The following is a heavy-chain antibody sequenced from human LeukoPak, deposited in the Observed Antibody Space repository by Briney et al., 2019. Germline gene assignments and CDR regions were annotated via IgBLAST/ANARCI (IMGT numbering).Heavy chain of an antibody. J-gene: IGHJ4*02. D-gene: IGHD5-12*01. CDR1: GFTFSSYA. CDR2: ISGSGGST. CDR3: ARDSLRFPEYYFDY. V-gene: IGHV3-23*01. Sequence: LPGGSLRLSCAASGFTFSSYAMSWVRQAPGKGLEWVSAISGSGGSTYYADSVKGRFTISRDNAKNSLYLQMNSLRAEDTAVYYCARDSLRFPEYYFDYWGQGTLVTVSS.